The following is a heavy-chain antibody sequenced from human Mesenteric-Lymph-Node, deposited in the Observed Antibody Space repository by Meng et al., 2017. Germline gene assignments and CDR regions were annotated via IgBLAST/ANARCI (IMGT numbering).Heavy chain of an antibody. J-gene: IGHJ4*02. Sequence: QAQMVQSGGEVKKPGASVKVSCKASGYTFTNYGITWVRQAPGQGLEWMGWINAYNGDTNYAQTLQGRVTMTTDTSTSTAYMELRSLRSDDTAVYYCVRVEVGITSGDYWGQGTLVTVSS. D-gene: IGHD1-26*01. CDR1: GYTFTNYG. V-gene: IGHV1-18*01. CDR3: VRVEVGITSGDY. CDR2: INAYNGDT.